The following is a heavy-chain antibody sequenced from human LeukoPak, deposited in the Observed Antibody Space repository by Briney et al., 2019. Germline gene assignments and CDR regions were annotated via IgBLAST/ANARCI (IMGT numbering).Heavy chain of an antibody. CDR3: ARDYDSSGFTHYFDY. J-gene: IGHJ4*02. CDR2: ISAYNGNT. V-gene: IGHV1-18*01. Sequence: ASVKVSCKASGYTFTSYGISWVRQAPGQGLEWMGWISAYNGNTNYAQKLQGRVTITADESTSTAYMELSSLRSEDTAVYYCARDYDSSGFTHYFDYWGQGTLVTVSS. CDR1: GYTFTSYG. D-gene: IGHD3-22*01.